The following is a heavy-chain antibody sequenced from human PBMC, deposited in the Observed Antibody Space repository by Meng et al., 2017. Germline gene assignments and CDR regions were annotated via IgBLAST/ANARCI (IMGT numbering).Heavy chain of an antibody. D-gene: IGHD5-24*01. J-gene: IGHJ4*02. CDR3: ARVPQGPLERRDGYKNLYDY. V-gene: IGHV7-4-1*02. CDR1: GYTFTSYA. CDR2: INTNTGNP. Sequence: QVQSVQSGVELKKPGASGKVSCKASGYTFTSYAMNWVRQAPGQGLEWMGWINTNTGNPTYAQGFTGRFVFSLDTSVSTAYLQISSLKAEDTAVYYCARVPQGPLERRDGYKNLYDYWGQGTLVTVSS.